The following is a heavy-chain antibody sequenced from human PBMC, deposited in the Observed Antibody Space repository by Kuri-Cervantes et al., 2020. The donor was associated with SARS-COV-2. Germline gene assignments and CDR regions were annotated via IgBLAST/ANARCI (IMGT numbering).Heavy chain of an antibody. Sequence: GESLKISCAASGFTFSSYAMHWVRQAPGKGLEWVAVISYDGSNKYYADSVKGRVTISRDNSKSTLYLQMNSLRPEDTAVYYCARSSDTAMERELDYWGQGTLVTVSS. V-gene: IGHV3-30*04. CDR1: GFTFSSYA. D-gene: IGHD5-18*01. CDR3: ARSSDTAMERELDY. J-gene: IGHJ4*02. CDR2: ISYDGSNK.